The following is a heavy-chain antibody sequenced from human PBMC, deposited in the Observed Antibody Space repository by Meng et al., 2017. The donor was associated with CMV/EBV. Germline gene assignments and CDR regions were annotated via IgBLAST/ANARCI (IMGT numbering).Heavy chain of an antibody. CDR1: GFTFSSYE. CDR3: ARDYYGSVGYYFDY. CDR2: ISSSGSTI. V-gene: IGHV3-48*03. D-gene: IGHD3-10*01. J-gene: IGHJ4*02. Sequence: GESLKISCAASGFTFSSYEMNWVRQAPGKGLEWVSYISSSGSTIYYADSVKGRFTISRDNAKNSLYLQMNSLRAEDTAVYYCARDYYGSVGYYFDYWGQGTLVTASS.